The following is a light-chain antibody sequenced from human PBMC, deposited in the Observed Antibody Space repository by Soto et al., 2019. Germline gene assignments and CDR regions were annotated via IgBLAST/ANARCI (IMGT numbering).Light chain of an antibody. CDR3: QQYASSPLT. CDR1: QSVSNNY. CDR2: DAS. V-gene: IGKV3-20*01. J-gene: IGKJ1*01. Sequence: EIVLTHSPGTLSLSPGERATLFCRASQSVSNNYLAWYQQKPGQAPRLVIYDASSRAAGIPDRFSASGSGTDFTLTISRLEPEDFAVYYCQQYASSPLTFGRGTKVEIK.